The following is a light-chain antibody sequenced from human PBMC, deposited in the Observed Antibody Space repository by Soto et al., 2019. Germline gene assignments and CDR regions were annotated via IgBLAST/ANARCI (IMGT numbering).Light chain of an antibody. CDR2: DAS. V-gene: IGKV3-20*01. J-gene: IGKJ4*01. Sequence: EFVLTQSPGTLSLSPGERVTLSCRASQTVRNNYLAWYQQKPGQAPRLLIYDASSRATGIPDRFSGGGSGTDFTLTISRLEPEALAVYYCQQFSSYPLTFGGGTKVDIK. CDR3: QQFSSYPLT. CDR1: QTVRNNY.